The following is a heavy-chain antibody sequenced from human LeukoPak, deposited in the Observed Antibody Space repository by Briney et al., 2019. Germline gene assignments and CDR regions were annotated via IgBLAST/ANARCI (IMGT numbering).Heavy chain of an antibody. CDR2: IYTSGST. Sequence: SETLSLTCTVSGGSIGSYYWSWVRQPAGKGLELIGRIYTSGSTNYNPSLKSRVTMSVDTSKNQFSLKLSSVTAADTAVYYCARDQVAAAGGFDYWGQGTLVTVSS. CDR3: ARDQVAAAGGFDY. D-gene: IGHD6-13*01. J-gene: IGHJ4*02. V-gene: IGHV4-4*07. CDR1: GGSIGSYY.